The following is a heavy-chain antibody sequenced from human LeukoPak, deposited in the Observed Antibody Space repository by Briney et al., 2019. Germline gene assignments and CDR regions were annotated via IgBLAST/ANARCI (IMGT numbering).Heavy chain of an antibody. CDR3: ARGLTGRYILTGYYNDY. J-gene: IGHJ4*02. CDR1: GFTFSDYY. CDR2: ISSSGTSI. D-gene: IGHD3-9*01. V-gene: IGHV3-11*01. Sequence: GGSLRLSCAASGFTFSDYYMSWIRQAPGKGLEWVSYISSSGTSIYYADSVKGRFTLSRDNAKNPLYLQMNSLRAEDTAVYYCARGLTGRYILTGYYNDYWGQGTLVTVSS.